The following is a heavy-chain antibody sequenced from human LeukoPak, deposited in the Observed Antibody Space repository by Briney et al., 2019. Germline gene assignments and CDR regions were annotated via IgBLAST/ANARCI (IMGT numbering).Heavy chain of an antibody. Sequence: SQTLSLTCTVSGGSISSGGYYWRWIRQHPGKGLEWIGYIFYSGSTYYNPSLKSRVTISIDTSKNQFSLNLSSVTAADTAVYYCARTGGFGGVSNYWGQRTLVTVSS. CDR3: ARTGGFGGVSNY. V-gene: IGHV4-31*03. D-gene: IGHD3-16*01. CDR2: IFYSGST. CDR1: GGSISSGGYY. J-gene: IGHJ4*02.